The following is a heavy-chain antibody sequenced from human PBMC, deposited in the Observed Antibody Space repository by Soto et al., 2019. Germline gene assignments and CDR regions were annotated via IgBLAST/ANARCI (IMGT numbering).Heavy chain of an antibody. CDR2: ISAYNGNT. CDR1: GYTFTSYG. D-gene: IGHD3-10*01. V-gene: IGHV1-18*01. CDR3: SSKSGSARSSIDY. Sequence: QVQLLQSGAEVKKPGASVTVSCQASGYTFTSYGISWVRQAPGQGLEWMGWISAYNGNTNYAQKLHGRVTITTETSTSTAYMELRSLRFDDTAVYDCSSKSGSARSSIDYWGQGTLVTVSS. J-gene: IGHJ4*02.